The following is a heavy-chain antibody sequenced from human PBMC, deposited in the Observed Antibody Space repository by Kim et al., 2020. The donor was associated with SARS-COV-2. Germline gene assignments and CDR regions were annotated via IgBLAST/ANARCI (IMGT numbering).Heavy chain of an antibody. V-gene: IGHV3-23*01. CDR1: GFTFSSYA. D-gene: IGHD6-13*01. CDR2: ISGSGGST. CDR3: AGFRSSSWYVDAFDI. J-gene: IGHJ3*02. Sequence: GGSLRLSCAASGFTFSSYAMSWVRQAPGKGLEWVSAISGSGGSTYYADSVKGRFTISRDNSKNTLYLQMNSLRAEDTAVYYCAGFRSSSWYVDAFDIWGQGTMVTVSS.